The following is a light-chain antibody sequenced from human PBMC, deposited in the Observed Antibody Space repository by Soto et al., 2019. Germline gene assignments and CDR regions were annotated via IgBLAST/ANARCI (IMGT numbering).Light chain of an antibody. Sequence: EIVMTQSPATLSVSPGERATLSCRASQSINNNLAWYQQKRGQGPRLLIYGASSRATGTPARFSGSGAGTGFTLTISSLQSEDFAIYYFQQYNDLPLTFGGGTKVESK. J-gene: IGKJ4*01. V-gene: IGKV3-15*01. CDR3: QQYNDLPLT. CDR2: GAS. CDR1: QSINNN.